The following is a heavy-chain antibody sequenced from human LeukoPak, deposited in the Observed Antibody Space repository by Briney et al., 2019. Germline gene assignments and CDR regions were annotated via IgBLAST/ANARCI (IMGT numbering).Heavy chain of an antibody. CDR3: ARGPRSSWNFNYYYMDV. J-gene: IGHJ6*03. CDR2: MNPNSGNT. V-gene: IGHV1-8*03. D-gene: IGHD6-13*01. CDR1: GYTFTSYD. Sequence: ASVKVSCKASGYTFTSYDINWVRQATGQGLEWMGWMNPNSGNTGYAQKFQGRVTITRNTSISTAYMELSSLRSEDTAVYYCARGPRSSWNFNYYYMDVWGKGTTVTVSS.